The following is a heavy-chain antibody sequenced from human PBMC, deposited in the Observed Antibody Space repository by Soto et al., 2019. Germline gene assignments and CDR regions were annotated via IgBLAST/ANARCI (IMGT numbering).Heavy chain of an antibody. D-gene: IGHD5-12*01. CDR1: GFTVSSYA. V-gene: IGHV3-23*01. CDR3: AKDLRVARINPLSY. CDR2: ISGSGGST. Sequence: GGSLRLSCAASGFTVSSYAMSWVRQAPGKGLEWVSAISGSGGSTYYADSVKGRFTISRDNSKNTLYLQMNSLRAEDTAVYYCAKDLRVARINPLSYWGQGTLVTVSS. J-gene: IGHJ4*02.